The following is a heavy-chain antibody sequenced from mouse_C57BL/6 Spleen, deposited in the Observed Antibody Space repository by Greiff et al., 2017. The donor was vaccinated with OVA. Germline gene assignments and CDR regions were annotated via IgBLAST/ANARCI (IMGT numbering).Heavy chain of an antibody. CDR1: GYSITSGYY. D-gene: IGHD4-1*01. J-gene: IGHJ1*03. CDR3: ASANWEKYFDV. V-gene: IGHV3-6*01. CDR2: ISYDGSN. Sequence: DVQLQESGPGLVKPSQSLSLTCSVTGYSITSGYYWNWIRQFPGNKLEWMGYISYDGSNNYNPSLKNRISITRDTSKNQFFLKLNSVTTEDTATYYCASANWEKYFDVWGTGTTVTVSS.